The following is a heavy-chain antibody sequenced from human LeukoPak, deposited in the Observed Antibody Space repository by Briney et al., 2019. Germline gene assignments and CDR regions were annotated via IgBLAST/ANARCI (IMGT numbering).Heavy chain of an antibody. CDR1: GFALRASGVG. CDR2: IYLDGGE. Sequence: APTLVKTTQTLTLTCTFSGFALRASGVGVGWIRQPPARALEWLALIYLDGGERYSPSLKSRLTITKDASKNQVVLTMTNMDPVDTATYYCAHSMRVVTANDAFDLWAQETMVSVST. V-gene: IGHV2-5*02. D-gene: IGHD2-21*02. J-gene: IGHJ3*01. CDR3: AHSMRVVTANDAFDL.